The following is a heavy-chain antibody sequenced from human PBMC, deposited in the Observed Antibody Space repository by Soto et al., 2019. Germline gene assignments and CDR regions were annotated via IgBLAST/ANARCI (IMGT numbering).Heavy chain of an antibody. CDR2: IIPILGIA. CDR3: AREPNYFDY. J-gene: IGHJ4*01. Sequence: GASVKVSCKSSGGTFSSYTISCVRQAPGQGLEWMGRIIPILGIANYAQKFQGRVTITADKSTSTAYMELRSLRSDDTAVYYCAREPNYFDYWGQGTLVTVSS. V-gene: IGHV1-69*04. CDR1: GGTFSSYT.